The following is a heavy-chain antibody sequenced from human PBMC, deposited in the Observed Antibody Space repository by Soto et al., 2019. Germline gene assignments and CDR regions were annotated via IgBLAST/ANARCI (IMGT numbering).Heavy chain of an antibody. Sequence: QVQLQESGPGLVKPSETLSLTCTVSGGSISSKYWSWIRQPPGKGLEWIGYIYYNGRTNYKPSLKSRVTISVDTSRNQFSRKLNSVTAADTAVYYCARLRWATIAEAGSFDYWGQGILVTVSS. D-gene: IGHD6-13*01. J-gene: IGHJ4*02. V-gene: IGHV4-59*08. CDR3: ARLRWATIAEAGSFDY. CDR1: GGSISSKY. CDR2: IYYNGRT.